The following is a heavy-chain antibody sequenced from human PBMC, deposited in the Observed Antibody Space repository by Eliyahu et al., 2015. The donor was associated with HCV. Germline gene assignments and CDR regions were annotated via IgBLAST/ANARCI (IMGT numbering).Heavy chain of an antibody. CDR3: ARSSLDRTVFDI. V-gene: IGHV3-21*01. D-gene: IGHD1-1*01. Sequence: DVQLVESGGGLVKPGGSLRLSCXAXAFNFNSDTLNWVRQAPGKGLEWGSSISSASDYIYYADSVKGRFTVSRDNAKNSLYLQMDSLRAEDTAVYYCARSSLDRTVFDIWGQGTMVTVSP. CDR2: ISSASDYI. J-gene: IGHJ3*02. CDR1: AFNFNSDT.